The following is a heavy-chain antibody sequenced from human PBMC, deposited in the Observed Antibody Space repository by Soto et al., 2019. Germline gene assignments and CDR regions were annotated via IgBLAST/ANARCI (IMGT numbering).Heavy chain of an antibody. J-gene: IGHJ3*02. CDR1: GFTFGDYA. CDR2: IRSKAYGGTT. CDR3: TRGGNYSGSGHAFDI. V-gene: IGHV3-49*03. Sequence: GGSLRLSCTASGFTFGDYAMSWFRQAPGKGLEWVGFIRSKAYGGTTEYAASVKGRFTISRDDSKSIAYLQMNSLKTEDTAVYYCTRGGNYSGSGHAFDIWGQGTMVTVSS. D-gene: IGHD1-26*01.